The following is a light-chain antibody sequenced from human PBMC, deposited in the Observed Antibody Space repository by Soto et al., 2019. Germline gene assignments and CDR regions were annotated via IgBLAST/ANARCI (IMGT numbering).Light chain of an antibody. V-gene: IGKV2-28*01. CDR1: QSLLHSNGYNY. CDR2: LGS. CDR3: MQALQIPPT. Sequence: DIVMTQSPLSLPVTPGEPASMSCRSSQSLLHSNGYNYFDWYLQKPGQSPQLLIDLGSNRASGVPDRFSGSGSGTDFTLKISRVEAEDVGVYYCMQALQIPPTFGQGTLLEIK. J-gene: IGKJ5*01.